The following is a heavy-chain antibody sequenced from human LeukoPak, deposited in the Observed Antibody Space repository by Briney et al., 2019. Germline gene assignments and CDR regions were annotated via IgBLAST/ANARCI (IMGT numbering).Heavy chain of an antibody. CDR2: ISYDGYNNK. Sequence: GGSLRLSCAASGFTFSSYAMHWVRQAPGKGLEWVATISYDGYNNKYYADSVKGRFTISRDNFKKTLYLQINSLRGEDTGVYFWGGGYGGAFDYWGQGTLVTVSS. V-gene: IGHV3-30*04. CDR1: GFTFSSYA. CDR3: GGGYGGAFDY. J-gene: IGHJ4*02. D-gene: IGHD3-16*01.